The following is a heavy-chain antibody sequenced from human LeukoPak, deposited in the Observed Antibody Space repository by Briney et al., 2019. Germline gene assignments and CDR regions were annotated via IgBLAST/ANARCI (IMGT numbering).Heavy chain of an antibody. J-gene: IGHJ4*02. Sequence: SETLSLTCTVSGGSISSYYWTWIRQPPGKGLEWIGDIYYSGSANYNPSLKSRVTISVDTSKNQFSLKLSSVTAADTAVYYCARAQYSGSYRWFDYWGQGTLVTVSS. CDR3: ARAQYSGSYRWFDY. CDR2: IYYSGSA. D-gene: IGHD1-26*01. V-gene: IGHV4-59*01. CDR1: GGSISSYY.